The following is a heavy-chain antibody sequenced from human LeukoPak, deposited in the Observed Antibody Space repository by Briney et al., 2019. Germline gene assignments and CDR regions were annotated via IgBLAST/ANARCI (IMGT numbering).Heavy chain of an antibody. CDR1: GGSISSYY. V-gene: IGHV4-59*08. CDR3: ARGPLGYCSSTSCFSFDY. CDR2: IYYSGST. D-gene: IGHD2-2*01. J-gene: IGHJ4*02. Sequence: PSETLSLTCTVSGGSISSYYWSWIRQPPGKGLEWIGYIYYSGSTNYNPSLKSRVTISVDTSKNQFSLKLSSVTAADTAVYYCARGPLGYCSSTSCFSFDYWGQGTLVTVSS.